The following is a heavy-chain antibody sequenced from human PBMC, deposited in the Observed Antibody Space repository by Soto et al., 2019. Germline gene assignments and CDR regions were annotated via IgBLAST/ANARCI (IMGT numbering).Heavy chain of an antibody. Sequence: ASVKVSCKASGYTFTSYGISWLRQAPGQGLEWMGWISAYNGNTNYAQKLQGRVTMTTDTSTSTAYMELRSLRSDDTAVYYCARHPYGNDAFDIWGQGAMVTVSS. V-gene: IGHV1-18*01. CDR1: GYTFTSYG. J-gene: IGHJ3*02. CDR3: ARHPYGNDAFDI. D-gene: IGHD4-17*01. CDR2: ISAYNGNT.